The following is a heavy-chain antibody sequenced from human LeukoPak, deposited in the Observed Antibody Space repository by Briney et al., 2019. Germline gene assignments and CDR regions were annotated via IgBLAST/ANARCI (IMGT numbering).Heavy chain of an antibody. CDR1: GGTFSSYA. Sequence: ASVKVSCKASGGTFSSYAISWVRQAPGQGLEWMGRIIPILGIANYAQKFQGRVTITADKSTSTAYMELSSLRSKDTAVYYCARDELGYCSGGSCILSYWGQGTLVTVSS. J-gene: IGHJ4*02. V-gene: IGHV1-69*04. CDR2: IIPILGIA. D-gene: IGHD2-15*01. CDR3: ARDELGYCSGGSCILSY.